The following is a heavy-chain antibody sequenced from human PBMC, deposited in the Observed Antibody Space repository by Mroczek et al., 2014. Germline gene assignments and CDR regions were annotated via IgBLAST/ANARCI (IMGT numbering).Heavy chain of an antibody. CDR1: GGSFSGYY. Sequence: QVQLQESGAGLLKPSETLSLTCAVYGGSFSGYYWSWIRQPPGKGLEWIGEINHSGSTNYNPSLKSRVTISVDTSKNQFSLKLSSVTAADTAVYYCARVVAKRGYSYAIDYWGQGTLVTVSS. J-gene: IGHJ4*02. D-gene: IGHD5-18*01. CDR2: INHSGST. CDR3: ARVVAKRGYSYAIDY. V-gene: IGHV4-34*01.